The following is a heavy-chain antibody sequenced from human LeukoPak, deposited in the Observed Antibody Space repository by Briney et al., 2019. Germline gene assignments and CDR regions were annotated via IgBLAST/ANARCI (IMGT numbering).Heavy chain of an antibody. V-gene: IGHV1-69*13. CDR3: ARDRGNYDFWSGTKSYYYGMDV. D-gene: IGHD3-3*01. CDR1: GGTFSSYA. Sequence: SVKVSCKASGGTFSSYAISWVRQAPGQGLEWMGGIIPIFGTANYAQKFQGRVTITADESTSTAYMELSSLRSEDTAVYYCARDRGNYDFWSGTKSYYYGMDVWSQGTTVTVSS. CDR2: IIPIFGTA. J-gene: IGHJ6*02.